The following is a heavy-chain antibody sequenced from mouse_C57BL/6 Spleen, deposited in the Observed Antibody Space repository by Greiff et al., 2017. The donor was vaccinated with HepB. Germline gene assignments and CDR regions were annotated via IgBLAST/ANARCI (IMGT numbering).Heavy chain of an antibody. CDR2: INPSTGGT. V-gene: IGHV1-42*01. CDR3: ARPSYYYGSSYENAMDY. D-gene: IGHD1-1*01. Sequence: EVQLQQSGPELVKPGASVKISCKASGYSFTGYYMNWVKQSPEKSLEWIGEINPSTGGTTYNQKFKAKATLTVDKSSSTAYMQLKSLTSEDSAVYYCARPSYYYGSSYENAMDYWGQGTSVTVSS. J-gene: IGHJ4*01. CDR1: GYSFTGYY.